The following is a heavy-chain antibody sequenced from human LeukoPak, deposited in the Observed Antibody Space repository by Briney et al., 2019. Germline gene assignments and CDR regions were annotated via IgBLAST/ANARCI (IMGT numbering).Heavy chain of an antibody. Sequence: GASVKVSCKASGYTFTSYAMHWVRQAPGQRLEWMGWINAGNGNTKYSQKFQGRVTITRDTSASTAYMELSSLRSEDTAVYCCARVRPWGSPIDYWGQGTLVTVSS. D-gene: IGHD3-16*01. V-gene: IGHV1-3*01. CDR3: ARVRPWGSPIDY. J-gene: IGHJ4*02. CDR1: GYTFTSYA. CDR2: INAGNGNT.